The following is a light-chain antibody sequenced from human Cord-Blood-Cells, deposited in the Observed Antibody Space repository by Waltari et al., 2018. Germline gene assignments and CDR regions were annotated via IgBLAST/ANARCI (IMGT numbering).Light chain of an antibody. V-gene: IGLV1-47*01. Sequence: QSVLTQPPSASGTPGQRVTISCSGSSSNIGSNYVYWYQQLPGTAPKLRFYRNNQRPSGVPDRFSGSKSGTSASLAISGLRSEDEADYYWAAWDDSLSGYVFGTGTKVTVL. CDR3: AAWDDSLSGYV. CDR1: SSNIGSNY. CDR2: RNN. J-gene: IGLJ1*01.